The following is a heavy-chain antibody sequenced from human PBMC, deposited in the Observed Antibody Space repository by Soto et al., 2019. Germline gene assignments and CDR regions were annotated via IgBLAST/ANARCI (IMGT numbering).Heavy chain of an antibody. CDR2: IYYSGST. CDR3: ARLYYYGSGSYSFDY. D-gene: IGHD3-10*01. Sequence: SETLSLTCTVSGGSISSSSYYWGWIRQPPGKGLEWIGSIYYSGSTYYNPSLKSRVTISVDTSKNQFSLKLSSVTAADTAVYYCARLYYYGSGSYSFDYWGQGTLVTAPQ. V-gene: IGHV4-39*01. CDR1: GGSISSSSYY. J-gene: IGHJ4*02.